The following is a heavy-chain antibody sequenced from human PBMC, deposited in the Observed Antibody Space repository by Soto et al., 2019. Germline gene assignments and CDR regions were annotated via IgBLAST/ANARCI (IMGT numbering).Heavy chain of an antibody. CDR1: GFTFSSYA. CDR2: ISGSGGST. J-gene: IGHJ6*02. Sequence: GGSLRLSCAASGFTFSSYAMSWVRQAPGKGLEWVSAISGSGGSTYYADSVKGRFTISRDNSKNTLYLQMNSLRAEGTAVYYCAKDLIAVAGMSAYYGMDVWGQGTTVTVSS. V-gene: IGHV3-23*01. CDR3: AKDLIAVAGMSAYYGMDV. D-gene: IGHD6-19*01.